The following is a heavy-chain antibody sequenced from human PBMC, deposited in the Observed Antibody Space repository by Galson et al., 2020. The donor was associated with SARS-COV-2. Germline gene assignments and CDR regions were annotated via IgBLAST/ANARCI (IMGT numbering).Heavy chain of an antibody. CDR1: GFTFSSYG. V-gene: IGHV3-33*01. CDR3: AREGEVAAAGNSLDY. Sequence: GGSLRLSCAASGFTFSSYGMHWVRQAPGKGLEWVAVIWYDGSNKYHADSVKGRFTISRDNSKNTLYLQMNSLRAEDTAVYFCAREGEVAAAGNSLDYWGQGTLVTVSS. D-gene: IGHD6-13*01. J-gene: IGHJ4*02. CDR2: IWYDGSNK.